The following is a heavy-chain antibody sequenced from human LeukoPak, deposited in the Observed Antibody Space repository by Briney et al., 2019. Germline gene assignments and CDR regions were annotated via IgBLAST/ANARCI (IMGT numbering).Heavy chain of an antibody. V-gene: IGHV4-59*10. J-gene: IGHJ4*02. CDR1: GGSFSGYY. CDR3: ARGGSGWFEFDY. D-gene: IGHD6-19*01. CDR2: IYTSGSI. Sequence: SETLSLTCAVYGGSFSGYYWSWIRQAGGKGLEWIGRIYTSGSINYNPSLKSRVTISEDTSKNQFSLKLSSVTAADTAVYYCARGGSGWFEFDYWGQGTLVTVSS.